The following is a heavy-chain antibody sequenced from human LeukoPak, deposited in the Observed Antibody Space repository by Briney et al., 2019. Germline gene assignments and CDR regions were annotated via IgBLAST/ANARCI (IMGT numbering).Heavy chain of an antibody. CDR2: INPNSGGT. Sequence: ASVKVSCKASGYTFTCYYMHWVRQAPGQGLEWMGWINPNSGGTNYAQKFQGRVTMTRDTSISTAYMELSRLRSDDTAVYYCARGLGYCSSTSCSYYYYGMDVWGQGTTVTVSS. CDR1: GYTFTCYY. CDR3: ARGLGYCSSTSCSYYYYGMDV. D-gene: IGHD2-2*01. J-gene: IGHJ6*02. V-gene: IGHV1-2*02.